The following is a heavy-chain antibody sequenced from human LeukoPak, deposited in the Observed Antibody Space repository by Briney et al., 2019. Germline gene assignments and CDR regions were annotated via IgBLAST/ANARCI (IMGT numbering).Heavy chain of an antibody. D-gene: IGHD3-10*01. CDR2: INPNSGGT. V-gene: IGHV1-2*02. Sequence: GASVKVSCKASGYTFTGYYMHWVRQAPGQGLEWMGWINPNSGGTNYAQKFQGRVTMTRDTSISTAYMELSRLRSDDTAVYYCARTEGWYGSGSYISTFDYWGQGTLVTVSS. CDR1: GYTFTGYY. CDR3: ARTEGWYGSGSYISTFDY. J-gene: IGHJ4*02.